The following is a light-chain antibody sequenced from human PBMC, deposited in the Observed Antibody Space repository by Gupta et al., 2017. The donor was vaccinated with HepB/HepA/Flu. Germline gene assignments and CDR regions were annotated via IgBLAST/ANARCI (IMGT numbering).Light chain of an antibody. CDR2: AAS. Sequence: DLQMTQSPSSLSASGGDRVTITCRASQSIARYVNWYQQKPGKAPKLLIYAASSLQGGVPSRFSGSGSGTDFSLTISSLQPEDFAAYYCQQTYSIPWTFGQGTKVEVK. CDR3: QQTYSIPWT. V-gene: IGKV1-39*01. CDR1: QSIARY. J-gene: IGKJ1*01.